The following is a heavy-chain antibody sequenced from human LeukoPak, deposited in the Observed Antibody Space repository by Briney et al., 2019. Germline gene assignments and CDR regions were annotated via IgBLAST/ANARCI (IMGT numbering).Heavy chain of an antibody. J-gene: IGHJ6*03. D-gene: IGHD6-19*01. V-gene: IGHV4-34*01. CDR1: GGSFSGYY. Sequence: SETLSLTCAVYGGSFSGYYWSWIRQPPGKGLEWIGEINHSGSTNYNPSLKSRVTISVDTSKNQFSLKLSSVTAADTAVYYCARGQVAGIFYYYMDVWGKGTTVTVSS. CDR3: ARGQVAGIFYYYMDV. CDR2: INHSGST.